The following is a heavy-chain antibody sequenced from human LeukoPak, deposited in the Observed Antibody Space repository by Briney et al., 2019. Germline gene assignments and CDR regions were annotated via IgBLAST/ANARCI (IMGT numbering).Heavy chain of an antibody. CDR1: GGTFSSYA. J-gene: IGHJ4*02. CDR3: AREREAAAGSPSRYFDY. CDR2: IIPIFGIA. D-gene: IGHD6-13*01. V-gene: IGHV1-69*04. Sequence: SVKVSCKASGGTFSSYAISWVRQAPGQGLEWMGRIIPIFGIANYAQKFQGRVTITSDKSTSTAYMELSSLRSEDTAVYYCAREREAAAGSPSRYFDYWGQGTLVTVSS.